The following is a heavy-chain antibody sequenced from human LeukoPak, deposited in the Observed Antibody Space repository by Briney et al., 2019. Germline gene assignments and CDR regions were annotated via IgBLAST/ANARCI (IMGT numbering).Heavy chain of an antibody. J-gene: IGHJ4*02. V-gene: IGHV3-20*01. D-gene: IGHD1-7*01. CDR3: ARGNSNFDY. CDR1: GFTSDDYG. Sequence: GGSLRLSCAASGFTSDDYGMSWVRQAPGKGLEWVSGIHRNGGSTGYADSVKGRFTISRDNAKNSLYLQMNSLRAEDTALYHCARGNSNFDYWGQGTLVAVSS. CDR2: IHRNGGST.